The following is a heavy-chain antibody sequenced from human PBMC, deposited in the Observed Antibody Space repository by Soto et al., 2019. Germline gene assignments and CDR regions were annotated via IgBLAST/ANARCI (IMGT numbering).Heavy chain of an antibody. CDR3: AKSWYQLPAPFDY. J-gene: IGHJ4*02. Sequence: GGSLRLSCAASGFTFSSYAMSWVRQAPGKGLEWVSAISGSGGSTYYADSVKGRFTISRDNPKNTLYLQMNSLRAEDTAVYYCAKSWYQLPAPFDYWGQGTLVTVSS. CDR2: ISGSGGST. V-gene: IGHV3-23*01. CDR1: GFTFSSYA. D-gene: IGHD2-2*01.